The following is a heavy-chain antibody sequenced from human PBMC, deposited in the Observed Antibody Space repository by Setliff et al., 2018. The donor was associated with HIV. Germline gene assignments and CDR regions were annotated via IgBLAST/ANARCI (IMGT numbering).Heavy chain of an antibody. Sequence: GGSLRLSCAASGFTFSTYAMSWVRQAPGKGLEWVSGISGGGYTTYYADSVKGRFTISRDNSKNMIYLQMNSLRAEDTAVYYCAKDRGEVPTAFFDYWGQGTLVTVSS. CDR1: GFTFSTYA. J-gene: IGHJ4*02. V-gene: IGHV3-23*01. CDR2: ISGGGYTT. CDR3: AKDRGEVPTAFFDY. D-gene: IGHD2-2*01.